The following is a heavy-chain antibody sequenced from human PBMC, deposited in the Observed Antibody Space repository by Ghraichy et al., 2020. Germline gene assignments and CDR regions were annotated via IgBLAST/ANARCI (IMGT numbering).Heavy chain of an antibody. CDR1: GGSISSYY. CDR3: ARQEMSSGWLGGYYYYGMDV. J-gene: IGHJ6*02. V-gene: IGHV4-59*08. Sequence: SETLSLTCTVSGGSISSYYWSWIRQPPGKGLEWIGYIYYSGSTNYNPSLKSRVTISVDTSKNQFSLKLSSVTAADTAVYYCARQEMSSGWLGGYYYYGMDVWGQGTTVTVSS. D-gene: IGHD6-19*01. CDR2: IYYSGST.